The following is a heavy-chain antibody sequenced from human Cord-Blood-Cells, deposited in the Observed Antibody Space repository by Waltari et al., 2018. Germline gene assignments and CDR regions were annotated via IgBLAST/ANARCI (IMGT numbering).Heavy chain of an antibody. CDR3: ASATWYAGAFDI. Sequence: EVQLVESGGGLIQPGGSLRLPCAAAGFTVSSNYMSGVRQAPGKGLEWVSVIYSGGSTYYADSVKGRFTISRDNSKNTLYLQMNSLRAEDTAVYYCASATWYAGAFDIWGQGTMVTVSS. V-gene: IGHV3-53*01. CDR2: IYSGGST. CDR1: GFTVSSNY. D-gene: IGHD6-13*01. J-gene: IGHJ3*02.